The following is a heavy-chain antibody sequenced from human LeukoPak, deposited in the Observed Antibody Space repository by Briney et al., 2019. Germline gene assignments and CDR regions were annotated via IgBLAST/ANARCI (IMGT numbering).Heavy chain of an antibody. CDR1: GGSISSSSYY. V-gene: IGHV4-39*01. Sequence: PSETLSLTCTVSGGSISSSSYYWGWIRQPPGKGLEWIGSIYYSGSTYYNPSLKSRVTISVDTSKNQFSLKLSSVTAADTAVYYCEAVAGNFDYWGQGTLVTVSS. D-gene: IGHD6-19*01. J-gene: IGHJ4*02. CDR2: IYYSGST. CDR3: EAVAGNFDY.